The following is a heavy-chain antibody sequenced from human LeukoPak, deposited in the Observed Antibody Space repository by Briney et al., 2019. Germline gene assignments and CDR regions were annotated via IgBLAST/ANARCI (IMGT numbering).Heavy chain of an antibody. Sequence: GRSLRLSCAASGFTFNDYAMHWVRQTPGKGLEWVSGTSWNSGSIVYADSVKGRFTISRDNAKNSLYLQMISLRAEDTALYYCARSSSYRVWFGELLPDAFDIWGQGTMVTVSS. CDR1: GFTFNDYA. D-gene: IGHD3-10*01. CDR2: TSWNSGSI. CDR3: ARSSSYRVWFGELLPDAFDI. J-gene: IGHJ3*02. V-gene: IGHV3-9*01.